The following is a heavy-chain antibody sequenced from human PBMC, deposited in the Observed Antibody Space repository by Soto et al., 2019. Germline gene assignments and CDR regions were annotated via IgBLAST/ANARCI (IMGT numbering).Heavy chain of an antibody. J-gene: IGHJ4*02. V-gene: IGHV3-30*18. Sequence: QVQLVESGGGVVQPGRSLRLSCEVSGLTFRTYGMHWVRQAPGKGLEWVAIISNEGSDEKYADYVEGRFTISRDNSKNTLYLQMNSLRVEDTAVYYCAKGCGSGGSCYVIDYWGQGTLVTVSS. CDR2: ISNEGSDE. D-gene: IGHD2-15*01. CDR1: GLTFRTYG. CDR3: AKGCGSGGSCYVIDY.